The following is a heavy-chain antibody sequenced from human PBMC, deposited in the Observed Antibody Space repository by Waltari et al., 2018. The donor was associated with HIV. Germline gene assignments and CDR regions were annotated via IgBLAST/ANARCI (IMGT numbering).Heavy chain of an antibody. CDR2: INPEGTIT. V-gene: IGHV3-74*03. J-gene: IGHJ4*02. Sequence: EVLLVDSGGGSVQPGGSLTLWCAAPGFTFSSHWMQWVRQVPGKGLVWVSRINPEGTITTYADSVKGRFTVARDNAKNTLYLQMNSLRVEDTALYYCARGWYIDYWGQGTLVTVSS. CDR3: ARGWYIDY. CDR1: GFTFSSHW. D-gene: IGHD6-19*01.